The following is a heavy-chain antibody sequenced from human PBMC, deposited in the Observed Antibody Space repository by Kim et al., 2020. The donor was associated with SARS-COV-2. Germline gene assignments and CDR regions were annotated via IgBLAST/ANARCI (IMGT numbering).Heavy chain of an antibody. CDR2: IIPIFGTA. Sequence: SVKVSCKASGGTFSSYAISWVRQAPGQGLEWMGGIIPIFGTANYAQKFQGRVTITADESTSTAYMELSSLRSEDTAVYYCASDDYGDYGYFDYWGQGTLVTVSS. J-gene: IGHJ4*02. D-gene: IGHD4-17*01. V-gene: IGHV1-69*13. CDR1: GGTFSSYA. CDR3: ASDDYGDYGYFDY.